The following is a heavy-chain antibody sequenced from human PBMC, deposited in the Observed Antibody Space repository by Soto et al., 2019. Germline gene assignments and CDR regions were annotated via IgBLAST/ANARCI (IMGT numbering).Heavy chain of an antibody. CDR2: FSGSSGTI. V-gene: IGHV3-48*03. CDR3: ARGRPSSPYYYYGMDV. Sequence: EVQLVESGGGLVQPGGSLRLSCAASGFTFSTYEMNWVRQAPGKGLEWVSFFSGSSGTIFYADSVKGRFTISGDNAKNSLYLQMNSLRAEETAVYYCARGRPSSPYYYYGMDVWGQGTTVTVSS. D-gene: IGHD6-6*01. J-gene: IGHJ6*02. CDR1: GFTFSTYE.